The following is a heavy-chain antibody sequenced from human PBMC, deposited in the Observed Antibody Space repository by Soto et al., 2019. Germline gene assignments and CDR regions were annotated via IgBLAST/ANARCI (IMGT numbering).Heavy chain of an antibody. J-gene: IGHJ4*02. Sequence: QVQLVESGGGVVQPGRSLRLSCAASGFTFSSYGMHWVRQAPGKGLEWVALIWNDGSITHYVDSVKGRFTISRDNSKNTVYLQMNSLRAEDTAVFYCARSSSGWAIDYWGQGTLVTVSS. CDR3: ARSSSGWAIDY. CDR2: IWNDGSIT. CDR1: GFTFSSYG. V-gene: IGHV3-33*01. D-gene: IGHD6-19*01.